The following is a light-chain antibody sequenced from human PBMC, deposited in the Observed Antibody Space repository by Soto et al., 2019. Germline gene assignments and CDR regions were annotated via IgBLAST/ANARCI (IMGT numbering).Light chain of an antibody. CDR1: QSVGTY. V-gene: IGKV3-11*01. CDR2: DVS. J-gene: IGKJ5*01. Sequence: EFVLTQSPGTLFLSPGERATLSCRASQSVGTYLAWYQQKPGQSPRLLMFDVSNRATGIPARFSGSGSGTDFTLTISSLEPEDFGVYYCQHRSIWPVSFGQGTRLEIK. CDR3: QHRSIWPVS.